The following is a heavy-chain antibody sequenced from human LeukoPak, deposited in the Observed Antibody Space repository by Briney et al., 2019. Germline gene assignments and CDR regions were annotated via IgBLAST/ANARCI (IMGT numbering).Heavy chain of an antibody. CDR3: ARLIEYRTSPRVFDI. J-gene: IGHJ3*02. CDR2: ITTYNGNT. Sequence: AAVKVSCKASGYSLTTYGITWVRQAPGQGLEWMGWITTYNGNTNYARKLQGRVTMTTDTSTNTAYMELGSLRPDDTAVYYCARLIEYRTSPRVFDIWGQGTMVTVSS. V-gene: IGHV1-18*01. D-gene: IGHD6-6*01. CDR1: GYSLTTYG.